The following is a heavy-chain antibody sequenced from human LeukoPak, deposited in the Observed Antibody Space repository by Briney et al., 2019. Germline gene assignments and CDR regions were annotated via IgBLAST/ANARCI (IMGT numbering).Heavy chain of an antibody. V-gene: IGHV4-4*02. J-gene: IGHJ6*02. Sequence: GSLRLSCTASGFTFSSYAMSWVRQPPGKGLEWIGEIYHSGSTNYNPSLKSRVTIPVDKSKNQFSLRLTSVIAADTAVYYCARLTYYGSGSGYYYYGIDVWGQGTTVTVSS. CDR1: GFTFSSYAM. CDR3: ARLTYYGSGSGYYYYGIDV. D-gene: IGHD3-10*01. CDR2: IYHSGST.